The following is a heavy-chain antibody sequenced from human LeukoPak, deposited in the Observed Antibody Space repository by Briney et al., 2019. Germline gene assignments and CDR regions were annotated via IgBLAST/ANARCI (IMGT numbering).Heavy chain of an antibody. CDR3: ARRYCSGGSCYRNWLDP. CDR1: GYSFTNYW. J-gene: IGHJ5*02. D-gene: IGHD2-15*01. Sequence: GESLKISCKGSGYSFTNYWIGWVRQMPGKGLEWMGIIYPGDSDTTYSPSFQGQVTISADKSISTAYLQWSSLKASDTAIYYCARRYCSGGSCYRNWLDPWGQGTLVTVSS. CDR2: IYPGDSDT. V-gene: IGHV5-51*01.